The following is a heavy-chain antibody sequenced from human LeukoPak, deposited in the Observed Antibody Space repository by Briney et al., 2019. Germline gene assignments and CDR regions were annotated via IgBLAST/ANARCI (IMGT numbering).Heavy chain of an antibody. CDR3: ARSTLATTGTY. Sequence: GGSLRLSXAASGFTFNSYEMNWVRQAPGKGMEWVSYISTSGTTIYYADSVKGRFTISRDNAKNSLYLQMNSLRAEDTAVYYCARSTLATTGTYWGQGTLVTVSS. V-gene: IGHV3-48*03. J-gene: IGHJ4*02. D-gene: IGHD2-8*02. CDR1: GFTFNSYE. CDR2: ISTSGTTI.